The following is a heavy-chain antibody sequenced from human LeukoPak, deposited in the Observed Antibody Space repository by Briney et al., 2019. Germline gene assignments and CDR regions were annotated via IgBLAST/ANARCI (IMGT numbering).Heavy chain of an antibody. D-gene: IGHD4-17*01. CDR1: GFTVSSNY. J-gene: IGHJ2*01. V-gene: IGHV3-53*01. Sequence: LAGGSLRLSRAASGFTVSSNYMSWVRQAPGKGLEWVSVIYSGGSTYYADSVKGRFTISRDNSKNTLYLQMNSLRAEDTAVYYCARTVTRGWYFDLWGRGTLVTVSS. CDR3: ARTVTRGWYFDL. CDR2: IYSGGST.